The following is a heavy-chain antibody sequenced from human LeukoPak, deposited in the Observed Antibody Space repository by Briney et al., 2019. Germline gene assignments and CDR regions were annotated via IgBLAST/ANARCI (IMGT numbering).Heavy chain of an antibody. Sequence: PGGSLRLSCADSGFTLSSYEMNWVRQAPGKGLEGVSYISRSGSTIHYADSVKGRFTISRDNAKNSLYLQMNGLRAEDTAVYYCARDGGELGELIFDYWGQGTLVTVSS. D-gene: IGHD3-10*01. CDR3: ARDGGELGELIFDY. J-gene: IGHJ4*02. CDR2: ISRSGSTI. V-gene: IGHV3-48*03. CDR1: GFTLSSYE.